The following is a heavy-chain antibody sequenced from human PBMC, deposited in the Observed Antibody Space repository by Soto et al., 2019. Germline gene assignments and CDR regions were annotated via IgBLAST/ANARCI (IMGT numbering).Heavy chain of an antibody. V-gene: IGHV4-39*07. CDR3: AALGTVYRAVDH. CDR2: IYYSGST. CDR1: GGSISSSSYY. Sequence: SETLSLTCTVSGGSISSSSYYWVWIRQPPGKGLEWIGSIYYSGSTYYNPSLKSRVTISVDTSKNQVSLNLTSVTAADTAVYYCAALGTVYRAVDHWGQGTLVTVSS. D-gene: IGHD3-9*01. J-gene: IGHJ4*02.